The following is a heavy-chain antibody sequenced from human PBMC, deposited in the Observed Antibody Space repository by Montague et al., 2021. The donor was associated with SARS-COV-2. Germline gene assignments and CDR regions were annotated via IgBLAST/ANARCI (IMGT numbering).Heavy chain of an antibody. V-gene: IGHV4-39*01. CDR3: ARHVIGNYGMDV. J-gene: IGHJ6*01. D-gene: IGHD3-16*02. CDR2: SGST. Sequence: SGSTYYNPSLKSRVTISVDTSKNQFSLKLSSVTAADTAVYYCARHVIGNYGMDVWGQGTRVTGSS.